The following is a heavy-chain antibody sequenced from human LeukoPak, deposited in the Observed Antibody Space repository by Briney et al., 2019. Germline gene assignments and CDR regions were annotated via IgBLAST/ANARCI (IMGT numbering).Heavy chain of an antibody. CDR1: GYSFTSYW. V-gene: IGHV5-51*01. CDR3: ARLGRYCSGGSCYRLPYFDY. Sequence: GESLKISCKGSGYSFTSYWIGWVRQVPGKGLEWMGIIYPGDSDTRYSPSFQGQVTISADKSISTAYLQWSSLKASDTAMYYCARLGRYCSGGSCYRLPYFDYWGQGTLVTVSS. CDR2: IYPGDSDT. D-gene: IGHD2-15*01. J-gene: IGHJ4*02.